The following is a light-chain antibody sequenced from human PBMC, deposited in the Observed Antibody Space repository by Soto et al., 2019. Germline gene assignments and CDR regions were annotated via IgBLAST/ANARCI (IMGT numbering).Light chain of an antibody. CDR1: SSDVGGYNY. V-gene: IGLV2-14*01. CDR2: DVS. J-gene: IGLJ2*01. CDR3: SSYTSSSTLV. Sequence: QSALTQPASVSGSPGQSITISCTGTSSDVGGYNYVSWYQQHPGKAPKLMIYDVSNRPSWVSNRFSGSKSGNTASLTISGLQAEDEADYYCSSYTSSSTLVFGGGTKQTVL.